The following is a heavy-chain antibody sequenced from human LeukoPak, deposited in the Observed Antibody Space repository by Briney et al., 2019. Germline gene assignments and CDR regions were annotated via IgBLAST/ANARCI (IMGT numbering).Heavy chain of an antibody. J-gene: IGHJ3*02. Sequence: SETLSLTCTVSGGSISSDGYYWSWIRQPAGKGLAWIGRFYTSGSTNYNPSLKSRVTMSVDTSKNQFSLNLNSVTAADTAVYYCARDLPIAARPNAFDIWGQGTVVTVSS. D-gene: IGHD6-6*01. CDR2: FYTSGST. CDR3: ARDLPIAARPNAFDI. V-gene: IGHV4-61*02. CDR1: GGSISSDGYY.